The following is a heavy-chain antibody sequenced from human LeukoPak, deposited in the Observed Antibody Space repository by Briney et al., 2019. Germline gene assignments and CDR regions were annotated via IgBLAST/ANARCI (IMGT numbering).Heavy chain of an antibody. V-gene: IGHV3-7*01. CDR3: ARGNTAAAGTLGY. CDR1: GFTFSSYA. Sequence: GGSLRLSCAASGFTFSSYAMTWVRQAPGKGLEWVATIKQDGSEKYYVDSVKGRFTISRDNAKNSLYLQMNSLRAEDTAVFSCARGNTAAAGTLGYWGQGTLVTVSS. D-gene: IGHD6-13*01. CDR2: IKQDGSEK. J-gene: IGHJ4*02.